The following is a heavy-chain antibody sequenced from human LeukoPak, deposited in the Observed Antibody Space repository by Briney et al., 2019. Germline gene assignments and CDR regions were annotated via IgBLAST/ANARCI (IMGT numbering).Heavy chain of an antibody. CDR1: GFTFGDYA. J-gene: IGHJ3*02. CDR3: ARALHCSSTSCYLSGDAFDI. Sequence: GGSLRLSCTASGFTFGDYAMNWVRQAPGKGLEWVSSISSSSSYIYYADSVKGRFTISRDNAKNSLYLQMNSLRAEDTAVYYCARALHCSSTSCYLSGDAFDIWGQGTMVTVSS. D-gene: IGHD2-2*01. V-gene: IGHV3-21*01. CDR2: ISSSSSYI.